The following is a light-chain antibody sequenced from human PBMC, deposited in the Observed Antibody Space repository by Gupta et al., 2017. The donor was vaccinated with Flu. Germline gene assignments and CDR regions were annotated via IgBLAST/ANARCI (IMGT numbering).Light chain of an antibody. V-gene: IGKV3-20*01. CDR2: GAS. J-gene: IGKJ1*01. CDR1: QSVGKSS. Sequence: EIVLTQSPGTLSLSPGERATLSCRASQSVGKSSLAWYQQKPGQAPRLLIYGASSRATGIADRFSGSGSGTDFTLTISRLEPEDFAVYYFQQYGSYRTFGQGTKVEIK. CDR3: QQYGSYRT.